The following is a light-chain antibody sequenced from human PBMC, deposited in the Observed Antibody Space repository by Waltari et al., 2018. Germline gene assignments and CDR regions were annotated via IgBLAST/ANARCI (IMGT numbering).Light chain of an antibody. J-gene: IGLJ2*01. CDR3: SSYTSSSLV. CDR1: SSDVGGYNY. Sequence: QSALTQPASVSGSPGQSITIPCTGTSSDVGGYNYFSWYQQHPGEAPKLMIYDVSNRPSGVSNRFSGSKSANTASLTIAGLQAEDEADYYCSSYTSSSLVFGGGTKLTVL. V-gene: IGLV2-14*03. CDR2: DVS.